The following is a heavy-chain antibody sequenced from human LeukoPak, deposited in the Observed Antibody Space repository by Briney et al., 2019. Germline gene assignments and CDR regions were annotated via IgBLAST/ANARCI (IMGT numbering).Heavy chain of an antibody. CDR3: ATLEYYYDSSGYGSSWFDP. V-gene: IGHV1-18*01. Sequence: GSVKVSCKASGYTFTSYGISWVRQAPGQGLEWMGWISAYNGNTNYAQKLQGRVTMTTDTSTSTAYMELRSLRSDDTAVYYCATLEYYYDSSGYGSSWFDPWGQGTLVTVSS. CDR2: ISAYNGNT. CDR1: GYTFTSYG. J-gene: IGHJ5*02. D-gene: IGHD3-22*01.